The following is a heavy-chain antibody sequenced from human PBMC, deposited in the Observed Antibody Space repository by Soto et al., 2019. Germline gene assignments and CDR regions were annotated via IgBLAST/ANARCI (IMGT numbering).Heavy chain of an antibody. J-gene: IGHJ4*02. Sequence: ASVKVSCKASGYTFTTYAIHWVRQAPGQRLEWMGWINAGNGNTNYSQNFQDRVTITRDTSASTAYMELSSLTSEDTAVYYCAKLTNWGQGTLVTVSS. CDR2: INAGNGNT. CDR3: AKLTN. V-gene: IGHV1-3*01. D-gene: IGHD3-9*01. CDR1: GYTFTTYA.